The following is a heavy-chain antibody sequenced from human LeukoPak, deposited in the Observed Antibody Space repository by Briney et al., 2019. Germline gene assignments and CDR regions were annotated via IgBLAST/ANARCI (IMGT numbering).Heavy chain of an antibody. V-gene: IGHV3-7*01. J-gene: IGHJ3*01. CDR1: GFTFSRYW. Sequence: GGSLRLSCAASGFTFSRYWMSWVRQAPGKGLECVANIKEDGSVKYYVDSVKGRFTISRDNAKNSLYLQMNSLRAEDTAVYYCARDWLAGNPYHAFDLWGKGTMVTVSS. D-gene: IGHD3-22*01. CDR3: ARDWLAGNPYHAFDL. CDR2: IKEDGSVK.